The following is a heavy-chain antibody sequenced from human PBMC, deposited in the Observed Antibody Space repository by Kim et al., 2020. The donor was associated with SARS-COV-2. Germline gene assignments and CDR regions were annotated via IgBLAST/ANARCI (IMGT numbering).Heavy chain of an antibody. D-gene: IGHD3-3*01. Sequence: SVKVSCKASGGTFSSYAISWVRQAPGQGLEWMGGIIPIFGTANYAQKFQGRVTITADESTSTAYMELSSLRSEDTAVYYCARGLDSRPYYYYGMDVWGQGTTVTVSS. CDR2: IIPIFGTA. CDR3: ARGLDSRPYYYYGMDV. J-gene: IGHJ6*02. CDR1: GGTFSSYA. V-gene: IGHV1-69*13.